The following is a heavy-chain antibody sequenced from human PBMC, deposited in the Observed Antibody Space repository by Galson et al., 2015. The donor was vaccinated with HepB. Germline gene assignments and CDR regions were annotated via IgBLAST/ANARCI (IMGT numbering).Heavy chain of an antibody. J-gene: IGHJ4*02. CDR3: AKDHPSGGWPVFDY. D-gene: IGHD2-15*01. V-gene: IGHV3-23*01. CDR1: GYNIGSRA. Sequence: SLRLSCAASGYNIGSRAVSWVRQAPGKGPEWIASANNVGNAYYANSVKGRFTVSRDDSKNTLFLEMNSLRVEDTGVYYCAKDHPSGGWPVFDYWGQGTLDTVAS. CDR2: ANNVGNA.